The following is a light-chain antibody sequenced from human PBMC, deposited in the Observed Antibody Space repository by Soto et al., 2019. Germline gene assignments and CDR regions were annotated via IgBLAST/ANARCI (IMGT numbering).Light chain of an antibody. V-gene: IGLV3-1*01. CDR1: KLGDKY. CDR2: EDN. J-gene: IGLJ1*01. Sequence: SYALTQPPSVSVSPGHTATISCSGNKLGDKYVAWYQQKPGQSPLLVIYEDNKRPSGIPERFSGSNSVNTATLTITGTQTLDEADYYCQAWDSTTYVFGTGTKVTVL. CDR3: QAWDSTTYV.